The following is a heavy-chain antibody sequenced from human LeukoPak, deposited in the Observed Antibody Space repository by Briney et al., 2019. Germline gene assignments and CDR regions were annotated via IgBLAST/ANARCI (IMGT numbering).Heavy chain of an antibody. CDR3: ARVRVYYDYVWGSTSPRYYYYYSMDV. V-gene: IGHV4-34*01. J-gene: IGHJ6*04. Sequence: SETLSLTCAVYGGSFSGYYWSWIRQPPGKGLEWIGEINHSGSTNYNPSLKSRVTISVDTSKNQFSLKLSSVTAADTAVYYCARVRVYYDYVWGSTSPRYYYYYSMDVWGKGTTVTVSS. D-gene: IGHD3-16*01. CDR1: GGSFSGYY. CDR2: INHSGST.